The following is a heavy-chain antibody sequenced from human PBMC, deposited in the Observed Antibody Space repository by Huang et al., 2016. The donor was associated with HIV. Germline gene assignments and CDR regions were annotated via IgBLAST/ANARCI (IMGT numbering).Heavy chain of an antibody. CDR3: ARARGFLYDSTGYYSRYYFDS. V-gene: IGHV1-8*03. CDR1: GFNFNNYD. CDR2: MNPNSGNP. D-gene: IGHD3-22*01. J-gene: IGHJ4*02. Sequence: QVQLVQSGAEVKKPGASVKVSCKASGFNFNNYDFNWVRQASGQGLEVMGWMNPNSGNPGYAQKFQGRVTITRNTSITTAYMELRSLRSEDTAVYYCARARGFLYDSTGYYSRYYFDSWGQGTLVTISS.